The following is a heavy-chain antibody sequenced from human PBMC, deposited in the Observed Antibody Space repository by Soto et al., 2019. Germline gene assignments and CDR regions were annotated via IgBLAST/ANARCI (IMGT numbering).Heavy chain of an antibody. CDR3: ASERCSGGSCYSAFDI. CDR2: ISWNSGSI. D-gene: IGHD2-15*01. Sequence: EVQLVESGGGLVQPGRSLRLSCAASGFTFDDYAMHWVRQAPGKGLEWVSGISWNSGSIGYADSVKGRFTISRDNAKNALYLQMNSLRAEDTALYYCASERCSGGSCYSAFDIWGQGTMVTVSS. CDR1: GFTFDDYA. V-gene: IGHV3-9*01. J-gene: IGHJ3*02.